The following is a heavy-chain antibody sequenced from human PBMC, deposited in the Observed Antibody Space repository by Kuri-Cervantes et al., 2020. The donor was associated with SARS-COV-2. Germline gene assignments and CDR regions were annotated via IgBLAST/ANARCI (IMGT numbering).Heavy chain of an antibody. J-gene: IGHJ6*02. D-gene: IGHD6-6*01. CDR1: GYTLTSYD. V-gene: IGHV1-8*01. Sequence: ASLKVSCKASGYTLTSYDINWLRQPTGQGLDWIGWMNPNSGNTGYAQKFQGRVTITADKSTSTASMELSSLRSEHTAVYYLASWGYSSSDVGGDYHYYGIDVWGQGTMVTVSS. CDR2: MNPNSGNT. CDR3: ASWGYSSSDVGGDYHYYGIDV.